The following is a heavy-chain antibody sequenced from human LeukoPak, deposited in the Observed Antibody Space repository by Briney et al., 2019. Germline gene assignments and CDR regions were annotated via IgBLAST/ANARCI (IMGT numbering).Heavy chain of an antibody. V-gene: IGHV3-21*01. J-gene: IGHJ4*02. D-gene: IGHD6-19*01. CDR1: GFSFSSFS. CDR3: ARDLGYSSGPNY. CDR2: ISGGSSFT. Sequence: GGSLRLSCAASGFSFSSFSMNWVRQAPGKGLEWVSYISGGSSFTYYVDSVKGRFTISRDNAENSLYLQMNSLRAEDTAVYYCARDLGYSSGPNYWGQGTRVTVSS.